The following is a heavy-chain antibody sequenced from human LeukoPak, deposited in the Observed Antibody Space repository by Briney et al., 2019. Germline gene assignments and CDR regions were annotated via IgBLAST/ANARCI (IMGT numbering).Heavy chain of an antibody. J-gene: IGHJ4*02. D-gene: IGHD2-2*01. Sequence: GGSLRLSCAASGFTFSDYYMSWIRQAPGKGLEWVSYTSSSGSTISYADSVKGRFTISRDNAKNSLYLQMNSLRAEDTAVYYCARDCPLTVAPLCIFDYWGQGTLVTVSS. CDR1: GFTFSDYY. V-gene: IGHV3-11*04. CDR2: TSSSGSTI. CDR3: ARDCPLTVAPLCIFDY.